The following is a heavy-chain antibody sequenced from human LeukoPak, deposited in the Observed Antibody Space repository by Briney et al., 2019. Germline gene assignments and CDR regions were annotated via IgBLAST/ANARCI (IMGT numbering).Heavy chain of an antibody. V-gene: IGHV3-66*02. D-gene: IGHD2-15*01. CDR1: GFTVSRNY. CDR2: LYSGGST. Sequence: GGSLRLSCAASGFTVSRNYMSWVRQAPGKGLEWVSVLYSGGSTYYTDSVKGRFTISRDNSKNTLFLQMNSLRVEDTAVYYCASPLIVASAFDIWGQGIMVTVSS. CDR3: ASPLIVASAFDI. J-gene: IGHJ3*02.